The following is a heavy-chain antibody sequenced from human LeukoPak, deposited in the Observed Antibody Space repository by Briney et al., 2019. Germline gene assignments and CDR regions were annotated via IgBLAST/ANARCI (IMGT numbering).Heavy chain of an antibody. CDR2: ISYDGSNK. J-gene: IGHJ3*02. Sequence: PGRSLRLSCAASGFTFSSYAMHWVRQAPGKGLEWVAVISYDGSNKYYADSVKGRFTISRDNSKNTLYLQINSLRAEDTAVYYCAKVIVVVPAKGDAFDIWGQGTIVTVSS. CDR3: AKVIVVVPAKGDAFDI. V-gene: IGHV3-30-3*01. CDR1: GFTFSSYA. D-gene: IGHD2-2*01.